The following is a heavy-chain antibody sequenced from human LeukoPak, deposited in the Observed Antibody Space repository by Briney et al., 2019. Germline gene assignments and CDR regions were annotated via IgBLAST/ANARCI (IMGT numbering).Heavy chain of an antibody. CDR3: AKDQPRAWETIFWRSD. D-gene: IGHD3-3*01. CDR1: GFTFSSYA. J-gene: IGHJ4*02. V-gene: IGHV3-23*01. CDR2: ISGSGGST. Sequence: PGGSLRLSCAASGFTFSSYAMSWVRQAPGKGLEWVSAISGSGGSTYYAASVKGRFTVSRDNSKNTPYLQMNSLRAEDTAVYYCAKDQPRAWETIFWRSDWGQGTLVTVSS.